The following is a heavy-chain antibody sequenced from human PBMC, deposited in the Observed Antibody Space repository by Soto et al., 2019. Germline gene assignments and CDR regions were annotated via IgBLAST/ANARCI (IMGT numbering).Heavy chain of an antibody. Sequence: GGSLRLSCAASGFTFSSYDMHWVRQATGKGLEWVSAIGTAGDTYYPGSVKGRFTISRENAKNSLYLQMNSLRAGDTAVYYCAREAHLGELSFQSAFDIWGQGTMVTVSS. D-gene: IGHD3-16*02. CDR2: IGTAGDT. V-gene: IGHV3-13*01. CDR1: GFTFSSYD. CDR3: AREAHLGELSFQSAFDI. J-gene: IGHJ3*02.